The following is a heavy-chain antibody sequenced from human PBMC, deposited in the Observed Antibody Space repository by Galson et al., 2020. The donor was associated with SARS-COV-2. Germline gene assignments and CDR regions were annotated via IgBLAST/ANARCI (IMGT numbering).Heavy chain of an antibody. D-gene: IGHD3-22*01. CDR3: ARELYYRDTSDFQKPAFDL. CDR1: GFTFSGYA. V-gene: IGHV3-23*01. Sequence: GESLKISCAASGFTFSGYAMSWIRQAPGKGLEWVSGLSGSGGSKYYADSVTGRFTISRDTSKNTLYLQVNSLRAEDTGIYYCARELYYRDTSDFQKPAFDLWGQGTLVTVSS. CDR2: LSGSGGSK. J-gene: IGHJ4*02.